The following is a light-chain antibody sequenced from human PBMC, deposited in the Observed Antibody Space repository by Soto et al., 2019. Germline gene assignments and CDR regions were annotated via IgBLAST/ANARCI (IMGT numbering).Light chain of an antibody. J-gene: IGLJ3*02. CDR1: SSDMGTYNY. Sequence: QSVLTQPASLSGSPGQSITISCTGSSSDMGTYNYVSWYQQHPGKAPKLMISEVKNRPSGVSNRFSGSKSGNTASLTISGLQAEDEADYYCSSYTASGTLVVFGRGTKLTVL. V-gene: IGLV2-14*01. CDR2: EVK. CDR3: SSYTASGTLVV.